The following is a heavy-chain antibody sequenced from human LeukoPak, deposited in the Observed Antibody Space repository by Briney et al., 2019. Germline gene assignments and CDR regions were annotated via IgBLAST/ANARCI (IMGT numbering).Heavy chain of an antibody. CDR2: ISSSGSTI. CDR3: AGDNYGSGSLYFDY. V-gene: IGHV3-48*03. D-gene: IGHD3-10*01. CDR1: GFTFSSYE. J-gene: IGHJ4*02. Sequence: PGGSLRLSCAASGFTFSSYEMNWVRQAPGKGLEWVSYISSSGSTIYYADSVKGRFTISRDNAKNSLYLQMNSLRAEDTAVYYCAGDNYGSGSLYFDYWGQGALVTVSS.